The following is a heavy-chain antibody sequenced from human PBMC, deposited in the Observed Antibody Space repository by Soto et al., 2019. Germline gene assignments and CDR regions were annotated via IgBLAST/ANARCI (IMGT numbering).Heavy chain of an antibody. D-gene: IGHD3-10*01. CDR3: AAGEPLNY. CDR1: GFTFSNYG. CDR2: IWYDGSNK. V-gene: IGHV3-33*01. Sequence: QTQLVESGGGVVQPGRSLRLSCAASGFTFSNYGMHWVRQAPGKGLEWVAIIWYDGSNKYYTDSVKGRFTISRDNSKNTVYLQMNSLRAEDTAMYYCAAGEPLNYRGQGTLVTVSS. J-gene: IGHJ4*02.